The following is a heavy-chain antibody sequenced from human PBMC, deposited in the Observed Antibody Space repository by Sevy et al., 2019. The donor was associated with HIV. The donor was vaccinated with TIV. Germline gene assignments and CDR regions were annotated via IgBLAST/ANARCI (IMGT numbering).Heavy chain of an antibody. V-gene: IGHV3-21*01. D-gene: IGHD3-22*01. CDR2: INSISTYI. CDR3: ARGPDYYDSSGYYYQ. CDR1: GFTFSSYS. Sequence: GGSLRLSCAASGFTFSSYSMHWVRQAPGKGLEWASSINSISTYIYYADSVKGRFTISRDNAKNSLYLQMNSLRAEDTAVYYCARGPDYYDSSGYYYQWGQGTLVTVSS. J-gene: IGHJ4*02.